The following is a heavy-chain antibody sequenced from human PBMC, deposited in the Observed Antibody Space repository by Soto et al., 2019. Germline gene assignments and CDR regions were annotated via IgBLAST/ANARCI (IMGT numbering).Heavy chain of an antibody. V-gene: IGHV2-5*01. CDR1: GFSLSTSGVG. Sequence: SGPTLVNPTQTLTLTCTFSGFSLSTSGVGVGWIRQPPGKALEWLALIYWNDDKRYSPSLKSRLTITMDTSQNQVVLTMTNMDPLDTATYYCAHFTTPAYYYASSTLTKTDNVDCGGQGTLVTVS. J-gene: IGHJ4*02. CDR2: IYWNDDK. CDR3: AHFTTPAYYYASSTLTKTDNVDC. D-gene: IGHD3-22*01.